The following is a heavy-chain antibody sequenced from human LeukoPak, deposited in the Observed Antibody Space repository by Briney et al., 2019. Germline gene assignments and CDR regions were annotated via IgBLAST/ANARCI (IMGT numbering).Heavy chain of an antibody. J-gene: IGHJ3*02. V-gene: IGHV1-8*01. CDR1: GYTLTSYD. CDR3: ARMLNHPDI. D-gene: IGHD3-16*01. CDR2: MNPNSGRT. Sequence: ASVKVSCKASGYTLTSYDVNWVRQATGQGLEWMGWMNPNSGRTGYAQKFQGRVTITRNTSISTAYMELSSLRSEDTAVYYCARMLNHPDIWGQGTMVTVSS.